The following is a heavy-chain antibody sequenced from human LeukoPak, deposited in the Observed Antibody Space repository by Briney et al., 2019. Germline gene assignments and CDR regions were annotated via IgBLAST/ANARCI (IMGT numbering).Heavy chain of an antibody. J-gene: IGHJ4*02. Sequence: PGGSLRLSCAASGFTSSSYGMQWVRQAPGKGLEWLAVISYDGSNKYYAGSVKGRFTISRDISKNTLYLQMNSLRAEDTAVYYCAKDGRGVQLVYYLDYWGQGTLVTVSS. V-gene: IGHV3-30*18. D-gene: IGHD3-10*01. CDR3: AKDGRGVQLVYYLDY. CDR2: ISYDGSNK. CDR1: GFTSSSYG.